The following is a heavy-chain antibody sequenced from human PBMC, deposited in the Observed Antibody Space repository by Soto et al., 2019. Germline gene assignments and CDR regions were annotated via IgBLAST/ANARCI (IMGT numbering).Heavy chain of an antibody. CDR2: ISGSGGST. V-gene: IGHV3-23*01. CDR3: AKAPTVTTPYYYYGMDV. D-gene: IGHD4-17*01. J-gene: IGHJ6*02. CDR1: GFTFSSYA. Sequence: GSLRLSCAASGFTFSSYAMSWVRQAPGKGLEWVSAISGSGGSTYYADSVKGRFTISRDNSKNTLYLQMNSLRAEDTAVYYCAKAPTVTTPYYYYGMDVWGQGTTVTVSS.